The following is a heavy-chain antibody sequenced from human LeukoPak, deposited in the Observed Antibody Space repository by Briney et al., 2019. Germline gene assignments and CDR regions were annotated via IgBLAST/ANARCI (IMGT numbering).Heavy chain of an antibody. V-gene: IGHV1-2*02. Sequence: ASVNVSCKASGYTFTGYYMHWVRQAPGQGLEWMGWINPNSGGTNYAQKFQGRVTMTRDTSISTAYMELSRLRSDDTAVYYCARGEDTADVALYYYMDVWGKGTTVTVSS. J-gene: IGHJ6*03. CDR3: ARGEDTADVALYYYMDV. CDR2: INPNSGGT. D-gene: IGHD5-18*01. CDR1: GYTFTGYY.